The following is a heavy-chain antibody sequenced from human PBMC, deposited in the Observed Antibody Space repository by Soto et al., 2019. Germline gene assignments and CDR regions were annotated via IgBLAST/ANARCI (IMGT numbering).Heavy chain of an antibody. CDR1: GYTFTSYD. V-gene: IGHV1-8*01. J-gene: IGHJ4*02. Sequence: ASVNVSCKASGYTFTSYDINWVRQATGQGLEWMGWMNPNSGNTGYAQKFQGRVTMTRNTSISTAYMELSSLRSEDTAVYYCARGGHRALYYSGYDYDFDYWGQGTLVSVSS. CDR3: ARGGHRALYYSGYDYDFDY. D-gene: IGHD5-12*01. CDR2: MNPNSGNT.